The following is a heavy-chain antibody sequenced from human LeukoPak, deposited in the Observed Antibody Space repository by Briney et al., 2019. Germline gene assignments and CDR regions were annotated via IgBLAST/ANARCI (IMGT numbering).Heavy chain of an antibody. CDR1: GYTFTGYY. V-gene: IGHV1-2*02. J-gene: IGHJ4*02. Sequence: ASVKVSCKASGYTFTGYYMHWVRQAPGQGLEWMGWINPNSGGTNYAQKFQGRVTMTGDTSISTAYMELSRLRSDDTAVYYCARTRPYYYDSSGYYNWGQGTLVTVSS. D-gene: IGHD3-22*01. CDR2: INPNSGGT. CDR3: ARTRPYYYDSSGYYN.